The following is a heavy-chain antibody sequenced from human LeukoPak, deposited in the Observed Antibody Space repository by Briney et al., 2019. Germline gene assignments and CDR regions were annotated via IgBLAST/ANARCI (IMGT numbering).Heavy chain of an antibody. Sequence: SETLSLTCAVYGGSFSGYYWSWIRQPPGKGLEWIGQINHSGSTNYNPSLKSRVTISVDTSKNQFSLRLTSVTAADTAVYYCARQTGSGLFILPGGQGTLVTVSS. CDR2: INHSGST. V-gene: IGHV4-34*01. CDR1: GGSFSGYY. D-gene: IGHD3/OR15-3a*01. J-gene: IGHJ4*02. CDR3: ARQTGSGLFILP.